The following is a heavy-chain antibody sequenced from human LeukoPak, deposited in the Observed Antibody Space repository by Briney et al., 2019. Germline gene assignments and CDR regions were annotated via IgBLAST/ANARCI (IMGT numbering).Heavy chain of an antibody. Sequence: SQTLSLTCAVSGASISSGGYSWTWIRQPPGKGLEWIGNIYYSGSTDYNPSLKSRVTMSVDRSKNQFSLNLSSVTAADTAVYYCARAKEITMARGLIITFYFNYWGQGTLVTVSS. CDR2: IYYSGST. J-gene: IGHJ4*02. CDR3: ARAKEITMARGLIITFYFNY. D-gene: IGHD3-10*01. V-gene: IGHV4-30-2*01. CDR1: GASISSGGYS.